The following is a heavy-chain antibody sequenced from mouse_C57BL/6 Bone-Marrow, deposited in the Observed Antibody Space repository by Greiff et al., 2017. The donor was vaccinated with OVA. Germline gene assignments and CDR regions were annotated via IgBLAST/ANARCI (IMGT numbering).Heavy chain of an antibody. CDR2: IYPRSGNT. J-gene: IGHJ3*01. CDR3: ARSGYYGLSYIAY. CDR1: GYTFTSYG. V-gene: IGHV1-81*01. D-gene: IGHD1-1*01. Sequence: QVQLKESGAELARPGASVKLSCKASGYTFTSYGISWVKQRTGQGLEWIGEIYPRSGNTYYNEKFKGKATLTADKSSSTAYLELRSLTSEDAAVYFCARSGYYGLSYIAYWGQGTLVTVSA.